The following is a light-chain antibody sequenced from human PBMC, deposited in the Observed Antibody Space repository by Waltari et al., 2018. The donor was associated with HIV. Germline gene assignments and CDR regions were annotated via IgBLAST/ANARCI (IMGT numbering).Light chain of an antibody. J-gene: IGLJ3*02. CDR2: GVG. CDR3: SSYINTDTLV. Sequence: QSALTQPASVSGSLGPSITIPCTGTSSDIGLYTLASWYQQHPGKAPQLVIHGVGTRPSGVSDRFSGSKSGNTASLTISTLQAEDEADYYCSSYINTDTLVFGGGTKLTVL. V-gene: IGLV2-14*01. CDR1: SSDIGLYTL.